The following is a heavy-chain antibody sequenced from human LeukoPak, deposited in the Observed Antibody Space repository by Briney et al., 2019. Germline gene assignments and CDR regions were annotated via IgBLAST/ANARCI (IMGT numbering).Heavy chain of an antibody. D-gene: IGHD3-10*01. CDR1: GGTFSSNA. CDR3: ARDYYGSGSYPRSDNWFDP. CDR2: IIPIFGTA. V-gene: IGHV1-69*05. J-gene: IGHJ5*02. Sequence: SVNVSCKASGGTFSSNAISRVRQPPGQGLEWMGGIIPIFGTANYAQKFQGRVTNTTDESTSTAYMELSSLRSEDTAVDYCARDYYGSGSYPRSDNWFDPWGQGTLVTVSS.